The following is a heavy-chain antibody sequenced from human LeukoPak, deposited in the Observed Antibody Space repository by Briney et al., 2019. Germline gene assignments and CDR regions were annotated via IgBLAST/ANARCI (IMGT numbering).Heavy chain of an antibody. J-gene: IGHJ4*02. CDR2: IYSDNT. Sequence: GGSLRLSCAASGFTFSNYAMSWVRQAPGKGLEWVSFIYSDNTHYSDSVKGRFTISRDNSKNTLYLQMNSLRAEDTAVYYCSRRAGAYSHPYDYWGQGTLVTVSS. CDR3: SRRAGAYSHPYDY. D-gene: IGHD4/OR15-4a*01. V-gene: IGHV3-53*01. CDR1: GFTFSNYA.